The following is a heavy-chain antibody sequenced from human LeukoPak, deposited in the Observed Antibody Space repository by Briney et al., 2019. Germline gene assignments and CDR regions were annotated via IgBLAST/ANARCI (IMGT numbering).Heavy chain of an antibody. CDR1: GFTFSSHA. CDR3: ARDGSVVVNPTYYFDY. Sequence: RSGGSLRLSCAASGFTFSSHAMHWARQAPGKGLEWTAIISYDGSKKFCADSVKGRFTISRDNSKNTLSLQMNSLRAEDTAVYYCARDGSVVVNPTYYFDYWGQGTLVTVSP. J-gene: IGHJ4*02. D-gene: IGHD3-22*01. CDR2: ISYDGSKK. V-gene: IGHV3-30-3*01.